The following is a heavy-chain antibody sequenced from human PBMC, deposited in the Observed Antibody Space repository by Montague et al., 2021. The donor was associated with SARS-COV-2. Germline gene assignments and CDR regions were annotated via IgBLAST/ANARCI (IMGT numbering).Heavy chain of an antibody. J-gene: IGHJ3*02. CDR2: VNQSGTT. D-gene: IGHD2-2*01. V-gene: IGHV4-34*01. CDR1: GGSFSNYY. Sequence: SETLSLTCAISGGSFSNYYWSWVRQPPGKGLEWIGEVNQSGTTIYNPSVKRGVTISEDTSKNQFYLRLNSVTAADTAVSYCASGRRPVVVPGAGPAGRAFDIWGQGTMVTVSS. CDR3: ASGRRPVVVPGAGPAGRAFDI.